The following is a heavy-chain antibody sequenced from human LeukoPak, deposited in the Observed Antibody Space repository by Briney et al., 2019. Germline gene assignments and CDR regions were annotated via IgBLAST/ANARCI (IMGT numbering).Heavy chain of an antibody. CDR2: ISYDGSNK. J-gene: IGHJ5*02. CDR1: GFTFSSYA. D-gene: IGHD3-16*01. CDR3: ARERRGSHNWFDP. Sequence: PGRSLRLSCAASGFTFSSYAMHWVRQAPGKGLEWVAVISYDGSNKYYADSVKGRFTTSRDNSKNTLYLQMNSLRAEDTAVYYRARERRGSHNWFDPWGQGTLVTVSS. V-gene: IGHV3-30*04.